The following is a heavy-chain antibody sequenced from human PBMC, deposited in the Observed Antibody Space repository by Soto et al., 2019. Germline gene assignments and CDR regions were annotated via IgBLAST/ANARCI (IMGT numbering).Heavy chain of an antibody. V-gene: IGHV4-39*01. CDR2: IHHGGTT. D-gene: IGHD3-3*01. CDR1: GGSITTHTHY. CDR3: ARLRFDFWAFDT. J-gene: IGHJ3*02. Sequence: SETLSLTCTVSGGSITTHTHYWAWIRQTPGEGLEWIATIHHGGTTYYNPSLESRVTISVDTSKNQFALKLSSVTAADTAVYYGARLRFDFWAFDTWGQGTKVTVSS.